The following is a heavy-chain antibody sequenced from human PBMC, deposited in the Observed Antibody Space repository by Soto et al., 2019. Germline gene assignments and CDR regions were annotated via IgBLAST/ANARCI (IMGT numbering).Heavy chain of an antibody. CDR3: ARREIQGPIEY. J-gene: IGHJ4*02. Sequence: SETLSLNCAVSGYSISSSNWWGWIRQPPGKGLEWIGYIYYSATTYYNPSLKSRVTMSVDTSKNQFSLKLTSVTALDTAVYYCARREIQGPIEYWGQGTLVTVSS. CDR1: GYSISSSNW. V-gene: IGHV4-28*01. CDR2: IYYSATT. D-gene: IGHD1-26*01.